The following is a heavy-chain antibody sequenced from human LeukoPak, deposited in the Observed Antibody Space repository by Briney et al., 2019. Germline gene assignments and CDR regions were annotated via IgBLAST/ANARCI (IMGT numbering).Heavy chain of an antibody. J-gene: IGHJ6*02. CDR1: GYTFTSYY. CDR3: ARSDEYSSSSRYYGMDV. Sequence: ASVKVSCKASGYTFTSYYMHWVRQAPGQGLEWMGIINPSGGSTSYAQKFQGRVTMTRDTSTNTVYMELSSLRSEDTAVYYCARSDEYSSSSRYYGMDVWGQGTTVTVSS. CDR2: INPSGGST. V-gene: IGHV1-46*01. D-gene: IGHD6-6*01.